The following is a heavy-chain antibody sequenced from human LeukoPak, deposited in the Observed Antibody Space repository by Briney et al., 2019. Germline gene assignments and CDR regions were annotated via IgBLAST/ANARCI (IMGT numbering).Heavy chain of an antibody. CDR2: ISYDGSNK. CDR1: GFTFDSYG. Sequence: PGGSLRLSCAASGFTFDSYGIHWVRQAPGKGLEWVAGISYDGSNKYFGGSVKGRFTISRDNSRNTVYLQMNSLRIEDTAMYYCAKVWRDDHISGSYRGFHHWGQGTLVTVSS. CDR3: AKVWRDDHISGSYRGFHH. D-gene: IGHD3-16*02. J-gene: IGHJ4*02. V-gene: IGHV3-30*18.